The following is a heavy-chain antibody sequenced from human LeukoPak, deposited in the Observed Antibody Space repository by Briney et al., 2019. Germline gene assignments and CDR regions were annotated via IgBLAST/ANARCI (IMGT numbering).Heavy chain of an antibody. CDR1: GFTFSNYA. CDR3: AEMAGYNSRFDY. D-gene: IGHD6-13*01. V-gene: IGHV3-23*01. CDR2: IFGYGGST. Sequence: GGSLRLSCTASGFTFSNYAMSWVRQAPGKGLEWVSTIFGYGGSTYYADSVEGRFTISRDNSKNTLYLQLNSLTVEDTATYYCAEMAGYNSRFDYWGQGTLVTVAS. J-gene: IGHJ4*02.